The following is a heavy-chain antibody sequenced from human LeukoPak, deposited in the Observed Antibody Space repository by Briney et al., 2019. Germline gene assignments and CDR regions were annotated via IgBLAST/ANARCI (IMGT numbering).Heavy chain of an antibody. CDR3: TTEGDYYDTQRHP. Sequence: AASVKVSCKASGYTFTDYYIHWVQQAPGQGLEWMGRVDPEDGETKYAEKFQGRVTIIADTSTDTAYMELSSLRSNDTALYYCTTEGDYYDTQRHPWGQGTLVTVSS. D-gene: IGHD3-22*01. CDR1: GYTFTDYY. J-gene: IGHJ5*02. CDR2: VDPEDGET. V-gene: IGHV1-69-2*01.